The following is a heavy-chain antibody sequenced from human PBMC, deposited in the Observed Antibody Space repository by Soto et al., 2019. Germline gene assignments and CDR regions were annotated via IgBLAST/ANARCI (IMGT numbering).Heavy chain of an antibody. D-gene: IGHD3-10*01. J-gene: IGHJ4*02. V-gene: IGHV1-8*01. Sequence: QVQLVQSGAELKKPGASVKVSCKASGYTFSNYDMNWVRQATGQGPEWIGWVNPNNGDTGYAQKFQGRVTLTTDISTTTAYMELPSLRSEDMAIYYCAKVSRKGSAIDFDYWGQGTLITVSS. CDR3: AKVSRKGSAIDFDY. CDR2: VNPNNGDT. CDR1: GYTFSNYD.